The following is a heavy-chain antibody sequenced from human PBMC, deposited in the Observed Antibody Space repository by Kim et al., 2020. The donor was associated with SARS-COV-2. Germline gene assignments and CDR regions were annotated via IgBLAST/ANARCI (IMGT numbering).Heavy chain of an antibody. CDR3: ATAPSSVVVTAIRRASDY. D-gene: IGHD2-21*02. CDR2: FDPEDGET. Sequence: ASVKVSCKVSGYTLTELSMHWVRQAPGKGLEWMGGFDPEDGETIYAQKFQGRVTMTEDTSTDTAYMELSSLRSEDTAVYYCATAPSSVVVTAIRRASDYWGQGTLVTVSS. CDR1: GYTLTELS. J-gene: IGHJ4*02. V-gene: IGHV1-24*01.